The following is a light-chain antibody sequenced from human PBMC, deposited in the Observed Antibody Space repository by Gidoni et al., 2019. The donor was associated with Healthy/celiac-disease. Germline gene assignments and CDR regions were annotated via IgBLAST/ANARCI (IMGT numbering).Light chain of an antibody. V-gene: IGKV3-11*01. J-gene: IGKJ4*01. CDR3: QQRSNWPLT. CDR1: PSVSTY. CDR2: DAS. Sequence: EIVLTQSPVTLSLSPGERATLSCRASPSVSTYLAWYQQKPGQAPRLLIYDASNRATGIPARFSGSGSGTDFTLTISSLEPEDFAVYYCQQRSNWPLTFGGGTKVEIK.